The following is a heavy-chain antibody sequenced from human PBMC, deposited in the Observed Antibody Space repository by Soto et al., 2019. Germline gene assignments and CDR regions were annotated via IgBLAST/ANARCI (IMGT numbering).Heavy chain of an antibody. D-gene: IGHD4-4*01. J-gene: IGHJ6*03. CDR1: GYTFTSYD. CDR2: MNPNSGNT. V-gene: IGHV1-8*01. Sequence: ASVKVSCKASGYTFTSYDINWVRQATGQGLEWMGWMNPNSGNTGYAQKFQGRVTMTRNTSISTAYMKLSSVTAADTAVYYCARRRSYSNYDYYYYYMDVWGKGTTVTVSS. CDR3: ARRRSYSNYDYYYYYMDV.